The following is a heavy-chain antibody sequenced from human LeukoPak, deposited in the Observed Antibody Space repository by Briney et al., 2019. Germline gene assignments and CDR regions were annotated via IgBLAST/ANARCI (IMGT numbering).Heavy chain of an antibody. CDR3: ARPHGSGTYGENWFDP. CDR2: IYPGDFDT. D-gene: IGHD3-10*01. Sequence: GESLKVSCKRSGYSFTSYWIGWVCEMPGKSLEWMGIIYPGDFDTRYSPSFQGQVTISADKSISTAYLQWSSLKPSDTAMYYCARPHGSGTYGENWFDPWGQGTLVTVCS. CDR1: GYSFTSYW. J-gene: IGHJ5*02. V-gene: IGHV5-51*01.